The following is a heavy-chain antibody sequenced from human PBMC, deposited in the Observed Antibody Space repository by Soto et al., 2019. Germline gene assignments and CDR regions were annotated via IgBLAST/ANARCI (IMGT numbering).Heavy chain of an antibody. Sequence: GASVKVSCKASGGTFSSYAISWVRQAPGQGLEWMGGIIPIFGTANYAQKFQGRVTITADESTSTAYMELSSLRSEDTAVYYCAANFPPGDSSGYHYDFDIWGQGTLVTVSS. CDR3: AANFPPGDSSGYHYDFDI. V-gene: IGHV1-69*13. CDR2: IIPIFGTA. D-gene: IGHD3-22*01. J-gene: IGHJ3*02. CDR1: GGTFSSYA.